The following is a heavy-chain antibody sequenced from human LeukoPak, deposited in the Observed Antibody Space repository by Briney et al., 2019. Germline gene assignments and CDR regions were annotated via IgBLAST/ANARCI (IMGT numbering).Heavy chain of an antibody. J-gene: IGHJ6*02. Sequence: ASVKVSCKASGHTFTSYAMHWVRQAPGQRLEWMGWINADNGNTKYSQKFQGRVTITRDTSASTAYMELSSLRSEDTAVYYCARDYTPAVMSSYSSGMEVWGQGTTVTVSS. V-gene: IGHV1-3*01. CDR3: ARDYTPAVMSSYSSGMEV. CDR1: GHTFTSYA. CDR2: INADNGNT. D-gene: IGHD2-2*01.